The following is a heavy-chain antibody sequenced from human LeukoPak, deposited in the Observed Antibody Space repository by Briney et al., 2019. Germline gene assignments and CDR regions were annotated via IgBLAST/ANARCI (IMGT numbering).Heavy chain of an antibody. D-gene: IGHD3-10*01. V-gene: IGHV3-30*03. J-gene: IGHJ6*02. Sequence: GRSLRLSCAASGFTFSSYGMHWVRQAPGKGLEWVAVISYDGSNKYYADSVKGRFTISRDNSKNTLYLQMNSLRADDTAVYYSVGELLPYYGMDVWGQGTTVTVSS. CDR2: ISYDGSNK. CDR1: GFTFSSYG. CDR3: VGELLPYYGMDV.